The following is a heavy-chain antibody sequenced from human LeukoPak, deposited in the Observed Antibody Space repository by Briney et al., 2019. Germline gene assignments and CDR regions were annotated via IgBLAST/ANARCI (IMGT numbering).Heavy chain of an antibody. CDR2: ISYDGSNK. Sequence: GGSLRLSCAASGFTFSSYGMHWVRQAPGKGLEWVAVISYDGSNKYYADSVKGRFTISRDNSKNTLYLQMNSLRAEDTAVYYCARGAESRYSGTPGPYDAFDIWGQGTMVTVSS. D-gene: IGHD1-26*01. CDR3: ARGAESRYSGTPGPYDAFDI. V-gene: IGHV3-30*03. CDR1: GFTFSSYG. J-gene: IGHJ3*02.